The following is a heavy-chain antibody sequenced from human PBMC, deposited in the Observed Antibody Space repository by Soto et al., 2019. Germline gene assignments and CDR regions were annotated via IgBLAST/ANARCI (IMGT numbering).Heavy chain of an antibody. D-gene: IGHD4-17*01. CDR2: ISYDGTNK. CDR1: GFTFSTYG. V-gene: IGHV3-30*18. CDR3: AKDLQSYGDYDYYCYGMDV. Sequence: QVQLVESGGGEVQPGRSLTFSCAASGFTFSTYGMHWVRQTPGKGLEWVAVISYDGTNKFYSDSVKGRFTISRDNFKNTLTLQMNSLIADDTAVYSCAKDLQSYGDYDYYCYGMDVWGLGTRVTVSS. J-gene: IGHJ6*02.